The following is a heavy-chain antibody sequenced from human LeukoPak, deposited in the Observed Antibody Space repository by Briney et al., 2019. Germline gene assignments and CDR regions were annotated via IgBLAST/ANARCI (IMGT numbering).Heavy chain of an antibody. CDR1: GFTFGDHA. Sequence: GSLRLSCTASGFTFGDHAMSWVRQAPGKGLEWVGFIGSKAYRGTTEYAAAVKGRFTISRDDSNSIAYLQMNSLEPEDTAVYFCSRGPIELWIHNAMDVWGRGTTVTVSS. J-gene: IGHJ6*02. CDR2: IGSKAYRGTT. D-gene: IGHD5-18*01. CDR3: SRGPIELWIHNAMDV. V-gene: IGHV3-49*04.